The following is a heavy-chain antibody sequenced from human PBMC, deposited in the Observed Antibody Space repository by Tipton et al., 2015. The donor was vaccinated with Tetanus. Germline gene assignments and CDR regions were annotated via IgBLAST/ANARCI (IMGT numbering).Heavy chain of an antibody. J-gene: IGHJ4*02. D-gene: IGHD6-19*01. CDR2: IDPSDSYT. V-gene: IGHV5-10-1*01. Sequence: EVQLVQSGAEVKKPGESLRISCKGSGYSFTSYWIGWVRQMHGKGLEWMGRIDPSDSYTNYSPSFQGHVTISADKSISTAYLQWSSLKASDTAMYYCAITQGSIAVAGHNQIFDYWGQGTLITVSS. CDR1: GYSFTSYW. CDR3: AITQGSIAVAGHNQIFDY.